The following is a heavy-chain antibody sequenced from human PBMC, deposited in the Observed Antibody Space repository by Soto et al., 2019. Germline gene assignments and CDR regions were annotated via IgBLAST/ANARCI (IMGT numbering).Heavy chain of an antibody. V-gene: IGHV3-23*01. Sequence: GGSLRLSCAASGFNFSSYAMSWVRQAPGKGLEWVSSITSTGDRAYYADSVKGRFTVSRDNSKNTLYLQMNSLRAEDTAVYYCAKYYMVTRSPFDYWGQGTLVTVSS. CDR2: ITSTGDRA. J-gene: IGHJ4*02. CDR1: GFNFSSYA. CDR3: AKYYMVTRSPFDY. D-gene: IGHD5-18*01.